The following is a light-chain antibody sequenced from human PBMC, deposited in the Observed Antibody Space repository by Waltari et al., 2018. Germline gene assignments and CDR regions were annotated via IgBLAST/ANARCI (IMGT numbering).Light chain of an antibody. CDR2: SNN. CDR1: GSTVGSNT. Sequence: QSLLTQPPSASGTPAPTAASSCSGSGSTVGSNTATWFQQVPGTAPNLLIYSNNQRPSGFPDLFSGSKSGPAASLTISGIQSEDEADYYCAAWDDSLNAYVFGTGTQVPVL. CDR3: AAWDDSLNAYV. J-gene: IGLJ1*01. V-gene: IGLV1-44*01.